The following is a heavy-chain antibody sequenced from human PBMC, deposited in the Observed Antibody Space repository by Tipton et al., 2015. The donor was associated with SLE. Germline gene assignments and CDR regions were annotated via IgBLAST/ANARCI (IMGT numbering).Heavy chain of an antibody. V-gene: IGHV4-34*01. D-gene: IGHD2-15*01. CDR1: GGSFSGYY. CDR3: ARGGEEFASGVVVVATRSFDY. CDR2: INHSGST. Sequence: TLSLTCAVYGGSFSGYYWSWIRQPPGKGLEWIGEINHSGSTNYNPSLKSRVTISVDTSKNQFSLNLRSVTAADTAVYYCARGGEEFASGVVVVATRSFDYWGQGTLGTGSS. J-gene: IGHJ4*02.